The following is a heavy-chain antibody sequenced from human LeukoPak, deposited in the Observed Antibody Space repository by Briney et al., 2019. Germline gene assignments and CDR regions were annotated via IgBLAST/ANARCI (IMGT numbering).Heavy chain of an antibody. CDR1: GGTFSNYA. CDR3: ARETRDGYIMQY. D-gene: IGHD5-24*01. J-gene: IGHJ4*02. Sequence: SVKVSCKASGGTFSNYAISWVRQAPGQGLEWMGGIIPIFGTANYAQKFQGRVTITADESTSTAYMELSSLRSEDTAVYYCARETRDGYIMQYWGQGTLVTVSS. CDR2: IIPIFGTA. V-gene: IGHV1-69*01.